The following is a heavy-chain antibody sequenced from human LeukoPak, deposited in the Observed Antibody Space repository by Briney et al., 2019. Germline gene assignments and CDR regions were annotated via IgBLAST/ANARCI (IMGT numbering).Heavy chain of an antibody. CDR1: GGSISSNSYY. CDR2: INHSGST. V-gene: IGHV4-39*07. CDR3: ARETEKQWQY. J-gene: IGHJ3*01. D-gene: IGHD6-19*01. Sequence: PSETLSLTCAVSGGSISSNSYYWGWIRQPPGKGLEWIGEINHSGSTNYNPSLKSRVTISVDTSKNQFSLKLSSVTAADTAVYYCARETEKQWQYWGQGTLVTVSS.